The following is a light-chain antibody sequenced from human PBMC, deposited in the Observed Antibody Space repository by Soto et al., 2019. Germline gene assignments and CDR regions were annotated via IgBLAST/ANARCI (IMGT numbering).Light chain of an antibody. V-gene: IGKV1-6*01. CDR2: AAS. CDR1: QGIRND. J-gene: IGKJ1*01. CDR3: QQDSYYPRT. Sequence: AIQMTQSPSSLSASVGDRVTITCRASQGIRNDLDWYQQKTGKAPKLLIYAASSVHSGVPSRFSGSGSGTDLTLTIRRLQPEEFATYYCQQDSYYPRTFGQGTKVEVK.